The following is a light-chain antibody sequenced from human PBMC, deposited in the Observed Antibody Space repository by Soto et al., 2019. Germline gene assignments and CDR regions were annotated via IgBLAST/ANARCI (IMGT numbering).Light chain of an antibody. Sequence: DIQMTQSPSSLPASVGDRVMFTCRASQSVNKYVNWYQQKPGKAPKVLIYGSSSVQSGLPSRFSGSAAGTDFTLTINSLQPEDFATYYCQQTATTPWTFGQGTKVEIK. V-gene: IGKV1-39*01. CDR3: QQTATTPWT. CDR2: GSS. J-gene: IGKJ1*01. CDR1: QSVNKY.